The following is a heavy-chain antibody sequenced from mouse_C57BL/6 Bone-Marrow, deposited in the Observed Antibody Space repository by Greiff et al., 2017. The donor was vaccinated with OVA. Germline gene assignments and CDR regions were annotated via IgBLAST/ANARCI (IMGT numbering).Heavy chain of an antibody. Sequence: VHVKQSGPVLVKPGASVKMSCKASGYTFTDYYMNWVKQSHGKSLEWIGVINPYNGGTSYNQKFKGKATLTVDKSSSTAYMELNSLTSEDSAVYYCARFDGYFAYWGQGTLVTVSA. J-gene: IGHJ3*01. CDR3: ARFDGYFAY. CDR1: GYTFTDYY. V-gene: IGHV1-19*01. CDR2: INPYNGGT. D-gene: IGHD2-3*01.